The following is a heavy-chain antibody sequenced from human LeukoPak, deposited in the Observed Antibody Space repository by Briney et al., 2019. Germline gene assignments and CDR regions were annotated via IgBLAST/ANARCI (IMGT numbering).Heavy chain of an antibody. Sequence: PGGSLTLSCAASGFTFSSYSVNWVRQAPGKGREWVSSISSSSSYIYYADSVKDRFTIPRDNAKNPLYLQMNSQIAEDTAVNYRARGGLAAAGRRYYFDYWGQGTLVTVSS. V-gene: IGHV3-21*01. D-gene: IGHD6-13*01. CDR1: GFTFSSYS. CDR2: ISSSSSYI. CDR3: ARGGLAAAGRRYYFDY. J-gene: IGHJ4*02.